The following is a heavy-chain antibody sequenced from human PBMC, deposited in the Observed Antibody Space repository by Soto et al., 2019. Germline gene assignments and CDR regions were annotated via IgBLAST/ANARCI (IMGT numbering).Heavy chain of an antibody. V-gene: IGHV3-23*01. CDR2: VSGSGTST. J-gene: IGHJ3*02. CDR1: GITFSNYA. D-gene: IGHD3-10*01. Sequence: PGGSLRLSCAASGITFSNYALSWVRQAPGKGLEWVSGVSGSGTSTYYADSVKGRFTISRDNSKNTLSLQMNSLRADDTAVYYCARAGGMVRRVTDGFDIWGQGTMVTVS. CDR3: ARAGGMVRRVTDGFDI.